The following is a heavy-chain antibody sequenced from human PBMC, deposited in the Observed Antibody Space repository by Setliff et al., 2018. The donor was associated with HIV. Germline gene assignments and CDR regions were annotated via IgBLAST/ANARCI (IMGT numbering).Heavy chain of an antibody. D-gene: IGHD1-26*01. Sequence: SETLSLTCTVSGGSISSHYWSWIRQPPGKGLEWIGYIYYSGSTNYNPSLKSRVTISEDTSKNQFSLKLSSVTAADTAVYYCAKTSVGATGLYAFDIWGQGTMVTVS. J-gene: IGHJ3*02. CDR1: GGSISSHY. CDR2: IYYSGST. CDR3: AKTSVGATGLYAFDI. V-gene: IGHV4-59*11.